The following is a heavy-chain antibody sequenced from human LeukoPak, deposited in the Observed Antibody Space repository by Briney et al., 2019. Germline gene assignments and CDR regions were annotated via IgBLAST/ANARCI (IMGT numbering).Heavy chain of an antibody. J-gene: IGHJ4*02. CDR1: GYSFTNNW. D-gene: IGHD3-22*01. CDR3: ARRSQNYYGSNGFYFVS. Sequence: GASLKFSCKGSGYSFTNNWFGWLRQLPGKGLEWMVVFYPGDSDTRYSPSFQGQVTISADTSISPASLQWSSLKASDTAMYYCARRSQNYYGSNGFYFVSGGQRTVVTV. CDR2: FYPGDSDT. V-gene: IGHV5-51*01.